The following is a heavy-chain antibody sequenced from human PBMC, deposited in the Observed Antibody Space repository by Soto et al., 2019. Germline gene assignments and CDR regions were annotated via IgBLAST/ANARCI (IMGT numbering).Heavy chain of an antibody. Sequence: SETLSLTCTVSGGSISSSSYYWGWIRQPPGKGLEWIGSIYYSGSTYYNPSLKSRVTISVDTSKNQFSLKLSSVTAADTAVYYCARSWNPAQDYYYYYYMDVWGKGTTVTVSS. CDR3: ARSWNPAQDYYYYYYMDV. V-gene: IGHV4-39*01. CDR2: IYYSGST. CDR1: GGSISSSSYY. D-gene: IGHD1-1*01. J-gene: IGHJ6*03.